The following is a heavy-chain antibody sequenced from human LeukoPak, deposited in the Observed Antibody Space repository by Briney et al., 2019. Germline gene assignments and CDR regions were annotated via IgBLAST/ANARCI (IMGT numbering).Heavy chain of an antibody. CDR1: GFTFSYFS. V-gene: IGHV3-21*01. J-gene: IGHJ5*02. CDR3: ARDGGGSCYSCDWFDP. Sequence: GGSLRLSCAASGFTFSYFSMNWVRQAPGRGLEWVSGIGSGRNYINYADSVKGRFTISRDNAKNSLYLQMNSLRAEDTAVYYCARDGGGSCYSCDWFDPWGQGTLVTVSS. CDR2: IGSGRNYI. D-gene: IGHD2-15*01.